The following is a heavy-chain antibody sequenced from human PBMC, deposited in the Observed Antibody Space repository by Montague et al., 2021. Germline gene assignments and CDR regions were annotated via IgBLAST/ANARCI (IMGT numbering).Heavy chain of an antibody. CDR1: GFIFNNYV. V-gene: IGHV3-9*01. CDR3: VKDTRDYYPDF. Sequence: SLSLSFSASGFIFNNYVMNWVRQAPGKGLEWVSGINGNSINIDYADSVKGRFTISRDNAKNSLYLQMNSLRAEDTAFYYCVKDTRDYYPDFWGQGILVTVSS. CDR2: INGNSINI. D-gene: IGHD3-3*01. J-gene: IGHJ4*02.